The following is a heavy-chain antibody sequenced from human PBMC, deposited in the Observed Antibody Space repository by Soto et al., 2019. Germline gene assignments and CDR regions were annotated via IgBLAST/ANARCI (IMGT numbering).Heavy chain of an antibody. V-gene: IGHV3-23*01. CDR3: AKGTREFVYFYDSSGSLPDAFDI. D-gene: IGHD3-22*01. CDR1: GVTFSSYA. J-gene: IGHJ3*02. Sequence: GGSLRLSCADSGVTFSSYAMSWVRQTPGKGLEWVSAISGNGGSTFYADSVKGRFTISRDNSKNTLYLQMNRLRADDTAVYYCAKGTREFVYFYDSSGSLPDAFDISG. CDR2: ISGNGGST.